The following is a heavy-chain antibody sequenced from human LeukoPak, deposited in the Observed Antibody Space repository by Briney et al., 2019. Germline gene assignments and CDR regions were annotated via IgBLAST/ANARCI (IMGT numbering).Heavy chain of an antibody. D-gene: IGHD3-3*01. CDR3: TVGITILGVAASFDS. CDR2: IDHCGTA. CDR1: GASYNAYY. Sequence: SETLSLTCAVYGASYNAYYWSWIRQPQGKGLEWIGDIDHCGTATYNPSLKSRLTISADASKNQFSPKLNSVTDADTAVYYCTVGITILGVAASFDSWGQGNLVIVSS. J-gene: IGHJ4*02. V-gene: IGHV4-34*01.